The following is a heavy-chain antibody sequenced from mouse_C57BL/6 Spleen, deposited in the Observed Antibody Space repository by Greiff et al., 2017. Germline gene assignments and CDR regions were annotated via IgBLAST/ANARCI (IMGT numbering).Heavy chain of an antibody. CDR2: IYPGDGDT. Sequence: VQLQQSGPELVKPGASVKISCKASGYAFSSSWMNWVKQRPGKGLEWIGRIYPGDGDTNYNGKFKGKAILTADKSSSTAYMQLSSLTSEDSAVYCCAREDSNYDRDYWGQGTSVTVSS. V-gene: IGHV1-82*01. J-gene: IGHJ4*01. D-gene: IGHD2-5*01. CDR1: GYAFSSSW. CDR3: AREDSNYDRDY.